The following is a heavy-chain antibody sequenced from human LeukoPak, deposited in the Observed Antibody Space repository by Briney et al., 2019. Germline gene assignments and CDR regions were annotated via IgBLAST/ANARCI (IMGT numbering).Heavy chain of an antibody. J-gene: IGHJ4*02. CDR2: VYHEGST. D-gene: IGHD2-21*02. CDR3: ARVRVMTSTPLPFDY. CDR1: GVAINTNYW. V-gene: IGHV4-4*02. Sequence: PSETLSLTCAVSGVAINTNYWWTWVRQTPGKGLEWIGEVYHEGSTNYNPSLKSRVTISIDKSKRHFSLKMRSVTAADTAVYYCARVRVMTSTPLPFDYWGQGTRVTVSS.